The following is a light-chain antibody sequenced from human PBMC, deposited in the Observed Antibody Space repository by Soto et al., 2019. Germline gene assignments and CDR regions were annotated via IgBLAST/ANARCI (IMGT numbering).Light chain of an antibody. CDR3: SSYTTSSTLEV. J-gene: IGLJ1*01. CDR1: SSDVGGYKF. CDR2: EVS. V-gene: IGLV2-14*01. Sequence: QSVLTQPASVSGSPGQSITISCTGTSSDVGGYKFVSWYQQHPGKVPRLMIYEVSNRPSGVSNRFSGSKSGNTASLTISGLRAEDEADYYCSSYTTSSTLEVFGPGTKVTVL.